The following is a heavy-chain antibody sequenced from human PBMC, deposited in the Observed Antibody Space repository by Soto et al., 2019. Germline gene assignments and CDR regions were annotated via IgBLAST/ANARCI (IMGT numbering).Heavy chain of an antibody. V-gene: IGHV1-18*01. D-gene: IGHD3-22*01. Sequence: GASVKVSCKASGYTFTSYGISWVRQAPGQGLEWMGWISAYNGNTNYAQKLQGRVTMTTDTSTSTAYMELRSLRSDDTAVYYCARGDLPDYYYDSSGYYPLDYWGQGTQVTVSS. CDR2: ISAYNGNT. CDR1: GYTFTSYG. J-gene: IGHJ4*02. CDR3: ARGDLPDYYYDSSGYYPLDY.